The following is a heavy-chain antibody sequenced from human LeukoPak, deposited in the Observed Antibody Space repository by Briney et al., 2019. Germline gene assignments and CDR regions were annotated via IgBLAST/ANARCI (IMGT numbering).Heavy chain of an antibody. CDR1: GFTFSSYW. CDR3: ARDPSGNTVFDY. J-gene: IGHJ4*02. D-gene: IGHD3-10*01. V-gene: IGHV3-74*01. Sequence: PGGSLRLSCAASGFTFSSYWMHWVRQAPGKGLVWVSRINTDGSSTSYADSVKGRVTISRDNAKNTVYLQMNSLRSEDTAVYYCARDPSGNTVFDYWGQGTLVTVSS. CDR2: INTDGSST.